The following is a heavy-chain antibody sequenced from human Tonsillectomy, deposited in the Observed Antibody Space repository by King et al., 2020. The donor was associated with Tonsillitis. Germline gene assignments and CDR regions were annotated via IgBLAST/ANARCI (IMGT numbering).Heavy chain of an antibody. Sequence: QLVQSGSEVKKTGSSVKVSCKASGGTFSSYGISWVRQAPGQGLEWRGGIIPSFDTRNYAQKYRARVTISADESTSTVYMEMSSLKSEDAAVYYCARGGMDRNWFDPWGQGTLVTVS. D-gene: IGHD2-2*03. CDR2: IIPSFDTR. CDR3: ARGGMDRNWFDP. V-gene: IGHV1-69*01. J-gene: IGHJ5*02. CDR1: GGTFSSYG.